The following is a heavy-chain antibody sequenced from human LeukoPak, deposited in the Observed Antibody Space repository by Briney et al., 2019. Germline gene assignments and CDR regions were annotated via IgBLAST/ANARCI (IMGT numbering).Heavy chain of an antibody. D-gene: IGHD3-22*01. Sequence: SETLSLTCTVSGGSISSSSYYWGWIRQPPGKGLEWIGSIYYSGSTYYNPSLKSRVTISVDTSKNQFSLKMSSVTAADTAVYYCARGEDYYDSSGLLNWGQGTLVTVSS. CDR2: IYYSGST. CDR3: ARGEDYYDSSGLLN. J-gene: IGHJ4*02. V-gene: IGHV4-39*07. CDR1: GGSISSSSYY.